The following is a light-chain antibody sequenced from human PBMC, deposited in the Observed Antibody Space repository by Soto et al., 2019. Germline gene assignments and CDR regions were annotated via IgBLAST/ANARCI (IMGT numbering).Light chain of an antibody. Sequence: IHMTPSPSTLSASVAGNVPITCRASQSISSWLAWYQQKPGKAPKLLIYDASSLESGVPARFSGSGSGTEFTLTISSLQPDDFATYYCQQYNSYSRTFGQGTKVDIK. CDR1: QSISSW. V-gene: IGKV1-5*01. CDR2: DAS. J-gene: IGKJ1*01. CDR3: QQYNSYSRT.